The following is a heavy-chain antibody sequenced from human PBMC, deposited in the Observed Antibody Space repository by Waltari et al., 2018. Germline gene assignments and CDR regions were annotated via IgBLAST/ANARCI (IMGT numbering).Heavy chain of an antibody. D-gene: IGHD3-9*01. CDR2: IRQDGSEK. CDR3: VATRYFDWLDGY. Sequence: EVQLVESGGGLVQPGGSLRLTCAASGFRFGSFWMNWVRQAPGKGLEWVANIRQDGSEKYYVDSVKGRFTISRDNAKNSVYLQMNSLRDEDAALYYCVATRYFDWLDGYWGQGSLVTVSS. J-gene: IGHJ4*02. CDR1: GFRFGSFW. V-gene: IGHV3-7*01.